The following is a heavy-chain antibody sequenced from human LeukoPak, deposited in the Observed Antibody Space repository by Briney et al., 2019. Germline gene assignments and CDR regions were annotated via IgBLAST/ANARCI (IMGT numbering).Heavy chain of an antibody. CDR3: VKDYLGVVTDNPLDY. Sequence: GGSLRLSCAASGFIFSNYAMSWVRQAPGKGLEWVSAITSNGDTTHYADSVKGRFTISRDNFKNTLYLQLNSLIAEDTAVYYCVKDYLGVVTDNPLDYWGQGTLVRVSS. J-gene: IGHJ4*02. D-gene: IGHD2-21*02. CDR2: ITSNGDTT. CDR1: GFIFSNYA. V-gene: IGHV3-23*01.